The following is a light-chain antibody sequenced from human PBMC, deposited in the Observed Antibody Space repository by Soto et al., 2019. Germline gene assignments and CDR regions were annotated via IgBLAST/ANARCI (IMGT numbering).Light chain of an antibody. Sequence: ATLCCRASQSVHSAYLAWYQHKPGQAPRLLLYGVRSRAAGIPDRFSGRGAGTDFTLTITGLEPEDSAVYYCHQYNTSPWTFGQGTKVDIK. CDR3: HQYNTSPWT. V-gene: IGKV3-20*01. J-gene: IGKJ1*01. CDR1: QSVHSAY. CDR2: GVR.